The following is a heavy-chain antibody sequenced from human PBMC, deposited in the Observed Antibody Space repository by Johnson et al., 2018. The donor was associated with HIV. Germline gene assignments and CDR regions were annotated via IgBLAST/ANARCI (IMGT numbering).Heavy chain of an antibody. CDR3: AKDARPEGGSDSSGYPIHDAFDI. V-gene: IGHV3-23*04. CDR1: GFTFNSYA. CDR2: ISGSGGST. Sequence: VQLVESGGGLVQPGGSLRLSCAASGFTFNSYAMSWVRQAPGKGLEWVSAISGSGGSTYYADSVKGRFTISRDNSKNTLYLQMNSLRAEDTAVYYCAKDARPEGGSDSSGYPIHDAFDIWGQGTMVTVSS. D-gene: IGHD3-22*01. J-gene: IGHJ3*02.